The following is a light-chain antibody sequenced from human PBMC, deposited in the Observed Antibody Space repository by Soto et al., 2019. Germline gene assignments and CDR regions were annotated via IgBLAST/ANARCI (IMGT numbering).Light chain of an antibody. Sequence: QSVLTQPPSVSGAPGQRVTISCTGSSSNIGAGYDVHWYQQLPGTAPKLLIYSNNQRPSGVPDRFSGSKSGTSAPLAITGLQAEDEADYYCQSYDSSLSGSVFGGGTKLTVL. CDR3: QSYDSSLSGSV. J-gene: IGLJ2*01. V-gene: IGLV1-40*01. CDR1: SSNIGAGYD. CDR2: SNN.